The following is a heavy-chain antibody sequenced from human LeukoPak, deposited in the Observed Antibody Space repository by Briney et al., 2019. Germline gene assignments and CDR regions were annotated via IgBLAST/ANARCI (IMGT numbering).Heavy chain of an antibody. CDR3: ARLGYCSSISCYEYWFDP. V-gene: IGHV4-39*01. CDR1: GGSISSSSYY. Sequence: PSETLSLTCTVSGGSISSSSYYWGWIRQPPGKGLEWIGIIYYSGSTYYNPSLKSRLTISVDTSKNQFSLKLSSVTATDTAVYYCARLGYCSSISCYEYWFDPWGQGTLVTVSS. D-gene: IGHD2-2*01. CDR2: IYYSGST. J-gene: IGHJ5*02.